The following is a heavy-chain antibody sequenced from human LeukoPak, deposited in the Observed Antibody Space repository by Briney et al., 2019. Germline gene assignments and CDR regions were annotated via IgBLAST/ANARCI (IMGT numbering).Heavy chain of an antibody. D-gene: IGHD3-22*01. Sequence: GASVKVSCKASGYTFTSYYMHWVRQAPGQELEWMGIINPSGGSTSYAQKFQGRVTMTRDTSTSTVYMELSSLRSEDTAVYYCASPRDSSGYYYDAFDIWGQGTMVTVSS. CDR2: INPSGGST. J-gene: IGHJ3*02. V-gene: IGHV1-46*01. CDR3: ASPRDSSGYYYDAFDI. CDR1: GYTFTSYY.